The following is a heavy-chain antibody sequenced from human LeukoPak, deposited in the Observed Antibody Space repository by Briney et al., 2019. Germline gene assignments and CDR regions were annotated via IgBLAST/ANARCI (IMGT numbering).Heavy chain of an antibody. Sequence: GGSLRLSCAASGFTFDDYAMHWVRQAPGKGLEWVSVISYDGTNKYYADSVKGRFNISRDNSKNTVYLQMNSLRAEDTAVYYCAKGRYYPKDFFDYWGQGTLVTVSS. J-gene: IGHJ4*02. D-gene: IGHD3-10*01. CDR2: ISYDGTNK. CDR3: AKGRYYPKDFFDY. CDR1: GFTFDDYA. V-gene: IGHV3-30*18.